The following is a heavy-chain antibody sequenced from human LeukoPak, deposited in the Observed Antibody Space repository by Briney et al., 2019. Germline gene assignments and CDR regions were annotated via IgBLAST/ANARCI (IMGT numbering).Heavy chain of an antibody. V-gene: IGHV1-18*01. J-gene: IGHJ6*03. D-gene: IGHD2-2*01. CDR3: ARRGPSGRVPAAIYYYYMDV. Sequence: GASVKVSCKASGGTFSSYAISWVRQAPGQGLEWMGWISAYNGNANYAQKLQGRVTMTTDTSTSTAYMELRSLRSDDTAVYYCARRGPSGRVPAAIYYYYMDVWGKGTTVTVSS. CDR2: ISAYNGNA. CDR1: GGTFSSYA.